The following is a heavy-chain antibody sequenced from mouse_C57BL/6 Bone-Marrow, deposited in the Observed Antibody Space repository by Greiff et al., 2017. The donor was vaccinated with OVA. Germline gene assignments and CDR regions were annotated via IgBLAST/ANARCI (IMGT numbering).Heavy chain of an antibody. V-gene: IGHV1-26*01. CDR1: GYTFTDYY. Sequence: VQLQQSGPELVKPGASVKISCKASGYTFTDYYMNWVKQSHGKSLEWIGDINPNNGGTSYNQKFKGKATLTVDKSSSTAYMELRSRTSEDSAVYYCARGGGDGYYLAWFAYWGQGTLVTVSA. CDR2: INPNNGGT. J-gene: IGHJ3*01. CDR3: ARGGGDGYYLAWFAY. D-gene: IGHD2-3*01.